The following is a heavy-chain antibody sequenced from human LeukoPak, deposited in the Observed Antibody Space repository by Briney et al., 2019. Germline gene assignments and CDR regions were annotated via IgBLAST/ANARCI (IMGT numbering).Heavy chain of an antibody. CDR2: ISSSSSYI. CDR1: GFTFSSYS. V-gene: IGHV3-21*01. D-gene: IGHD3-16*02. CDR3: ARDAPRNSGSSLIY. J-gene: IGHJ4*02. Sequence: GGSLRLSCAASGFTFSSYSMNWVRQAPGKGLEWVSSISSSSSYIYYADSMRGRFTISRDNAKNSLYLQMNSLRAEDTAVYYCARDAPRNSGSSLIYWGQGTLVTVSS.